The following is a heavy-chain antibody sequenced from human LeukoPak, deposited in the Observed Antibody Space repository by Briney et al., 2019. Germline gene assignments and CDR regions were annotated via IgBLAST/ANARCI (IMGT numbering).Heavy chain of an antibody. V-gene: IGHV4-4*07. CDR2: IQTSGST. CDR3: ATNYTAVSAFDS. Sequence: SETLSLTCTVSGGSINSYYWNWIRQPAGKGLEWVGHIQTSGSTKYNPSLKSRVTMSIDTSKNQFSLNLYSVTAADTAVYYCATNYTAVSAFDSWGQGTLVTVSS. D-gene: IGHD6-19*01. CDR1: GGSINSYY. J-gene: IGHJ4*02.